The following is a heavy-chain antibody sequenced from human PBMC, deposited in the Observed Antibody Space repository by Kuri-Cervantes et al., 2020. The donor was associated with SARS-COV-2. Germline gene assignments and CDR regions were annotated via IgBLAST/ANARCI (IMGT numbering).Heavy chain of an antibody. CDR2: IWYNGSNK. CDR1: GFIFSNYG. V-gene: IGHV3-33*01. D-gene: IGHD4-11*01. J-gene: IGHJ6*02. Sequence: GESLKISCAASGFIFSNYGMHWVRQAPGKGLEWVAVIWYNGSNKYYADSVKGRFTISRDDSKNTLYLQMDSLRAEDTAVYYCARHSPLQSYYYYYYGMDVWGQGTTVTVSS. CDR3: ARHSPLQSYYYYYYGMDV.